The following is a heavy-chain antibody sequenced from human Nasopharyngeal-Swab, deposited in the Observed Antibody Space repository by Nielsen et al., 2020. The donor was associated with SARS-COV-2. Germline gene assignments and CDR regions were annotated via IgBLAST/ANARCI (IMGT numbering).Heavy chain of an antibody. D-gene: IGHD6-19*01. J-gene: IGHJ1*01. Sequence: GESLKISCAASGFTFSSYGMHWVRQAPGKGLEWVAVIWYDGSNKYYADSVKGRFTISRDNSKNTLYLQMNSLRAEDTAVYYCARDIAVAASEYFQHWGQGTLVTASS. CDR1: GFTFSSYG. V-gene: IGHV3-33*01. CDR3: ARDIAVAASEYFQH. CDR2: IWYDGSNK.